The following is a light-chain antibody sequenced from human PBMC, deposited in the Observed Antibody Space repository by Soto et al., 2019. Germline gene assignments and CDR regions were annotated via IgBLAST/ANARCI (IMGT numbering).Light chain of an antibody. CDR1: QNIFSF. J-gene: IGKJ2*01. CDR3: QQSYSVPHT. CDR2: AAS. V-gene: IGKV1-39*01. Sequence: DIQMTQSPSSLSASVGDRVTITCWASQNIFSFLSWYLHKPGKAPELLIYAASSLQSGVPSRFSGSGSGTDFALTISSLQPEDFATFYCQQSYSVPHTFGQGTNLEI.